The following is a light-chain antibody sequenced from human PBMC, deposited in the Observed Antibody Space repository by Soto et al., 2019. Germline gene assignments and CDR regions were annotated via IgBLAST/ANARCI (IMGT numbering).Light chain of an antibody. CDR2: DAS. CDR1: QSVSSY. J-gene: IGKJ4*01. V-gene: IGKV3-11*01. Sequence: EIVLTQSPATLSLSPGERAALSCRASQSVSSYSAWYQQKPGQAPRLLIYDASNRATGIPARFSGSGSGTDFTLTISSLQSEDFAVYYCQQRSSWPLTFGGGTKVEIK. CDR3: QQRSSWPLT.